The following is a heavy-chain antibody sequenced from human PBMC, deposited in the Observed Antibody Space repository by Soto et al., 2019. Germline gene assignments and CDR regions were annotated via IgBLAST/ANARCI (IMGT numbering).Heavy chain of an antibody. V-gene: IGHV2-5*02. D-gene: IGHD2-15*01. Sequence: QITLKESGPTLVKPTQTLTLTCTFSGFSLSTSGVGVGWIRQPPGKALEWLALIYWDDDKRYSPSLKSRLTITKDTSKNQVVLTMTNMYPVDTATYYCAHRPSYCSGGSCYSVFDYWGQGTLVTVSS. CDR1: GFSLSTSGVG. J-gene: IGHJ4*02. CDR2: IYWDDDK. CDR3: AHRPSYCSGGSCYSVFDY.